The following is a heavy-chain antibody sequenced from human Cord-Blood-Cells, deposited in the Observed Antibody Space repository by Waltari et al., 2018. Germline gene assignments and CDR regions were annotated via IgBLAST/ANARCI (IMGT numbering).Heavy chain of an antibody. D-gene: IGHD3-22*01. CDR3: ARLGSGYYFWFDP. V-gene: IGHV4-38-2*01. CDR1: GYSISSGYY. Sequence: QVQLQESGPGLVKPSETLSLTCAVSGYSISSGYYWGWIRPPPGKGLEWIGSINHSGSTYYNPSLKSRVTISVDTSKNQFSLKLSSVTAADTAVYYCARLGSGYYFWFDPWGQGTLVTVSS. CDR2: INHSGST. J-gene: IGHJ5*02.